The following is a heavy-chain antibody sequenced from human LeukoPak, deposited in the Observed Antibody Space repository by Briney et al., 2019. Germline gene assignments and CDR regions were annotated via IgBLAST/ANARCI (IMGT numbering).Heavy chain of an antibody. V-gene: IGHV4-34*01. J-gene: IGHJ5*02. CDR1: GGSFSDYY. CDR2: IKHSGST. CDR3: ARGGSAAAGIRWFDA. Sequence: SETLSLTCAVYGGSFSDYYWSWIRQTPGEGLQWIGGIKHSGSTDYNPSLKSRVTMSVDTSKNQFSLKLSSVTAADTAVYYCARGGSAAAGIRWFDAWGQGTLVTVSS. D-gene: IGHD6-13*01.